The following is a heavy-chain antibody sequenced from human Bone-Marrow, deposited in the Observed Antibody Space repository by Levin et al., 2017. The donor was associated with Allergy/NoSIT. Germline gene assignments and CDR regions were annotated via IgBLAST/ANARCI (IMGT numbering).Heavy chain of an antibody. V-gene: IGHV1-8*01. Sequence: ASVKVSCKASGYTFTSYDINWVRQATGQGLEWMGWMNPNSGNTGYAQKFQGRVTMTRNTSISTAYMELSSLRSEDTAVYYCARGEVTGTTQDYWGQGTLVTVSS. CDR1: GYTFTSYD. J-gene: IGHJ4*02. CDR3: ARGEVTGTTQDY. CDR2: MNPNSGNT. D-gene: IGHD1-14*01.